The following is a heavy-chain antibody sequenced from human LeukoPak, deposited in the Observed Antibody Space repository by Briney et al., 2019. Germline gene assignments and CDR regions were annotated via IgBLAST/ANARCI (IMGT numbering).Heavy chain of an antibody. V-gene: IGHV4-4*02. J-gene: IGHJ4*02. CDR2: VNLQGST. CDR1: GGSITNTNY. CDR3: AREGGPYRPLDY. Sequence: SGTLSLTCGVSGGSITNTNYWTWVRQPPGKGLEWIGEVNLQGSTNYNPSLMGRVAIAVDTSENHISLQLTSVTAADTAVYYCAREGGPYRPLDYSGQGTLVTISS.